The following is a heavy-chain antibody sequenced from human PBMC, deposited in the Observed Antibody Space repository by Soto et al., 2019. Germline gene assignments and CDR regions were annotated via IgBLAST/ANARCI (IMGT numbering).Heavy chain of an antibody. Sequence: QVQLQESGPGLVKPSQTLSLTCTVSGGSISSGGYYWSWIRQHPGKGLEWIGYIYYSGSTYYNPSLESRVTISVDTSKNQFSLKLSSVTAADTAVYYCASRGYSYGFSLGMDDWGQGTTVTVSS. CDR1: GGSISSGGYY. D-gene: IGHD5-18*01. CDR2: IYYSGST. CDR3: ASRGYSYGFSLGMDD. J-gene: IGHJ6*02. V-gene: IGHV4-31*03.